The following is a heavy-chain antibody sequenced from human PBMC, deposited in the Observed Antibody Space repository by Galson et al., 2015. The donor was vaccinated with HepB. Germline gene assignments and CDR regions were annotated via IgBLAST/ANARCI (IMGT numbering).Heavy chain of an antibody. CDR2: ISYDGSNK. V-gene: IGHV3-30-3*01. CDR1: GFTFSSYA. Sequence: SLRLSCAASGFTFSSYAMHWVRQAPGKGLEWVAVISYDGSNKYYADSVKGRFTISRDNSKNTLYLQMNSLRAEDTAVYYCARGGPYSGSYHPFDYWGQGTLVTVSS. D-gene: IGHD1-26*01. J-gene: IGHJ4*02. CDR3: ARGGPYSGSYHPFDY.